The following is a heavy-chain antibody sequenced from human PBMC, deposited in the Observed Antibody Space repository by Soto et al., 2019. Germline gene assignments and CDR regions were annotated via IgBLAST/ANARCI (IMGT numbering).Heavy chain of an antibody. CDR3: AREEDYYGSGSYYNKYNWFDP. CDR2: IYSHGTT. J-gene: IGHJ5*02. D-gene: IGHD3-10*01. V-gene: IGHV4-4*07. Sequence: XETLSLTCTASGCSISSYYWSWIRQSAGKGLEWIGRIYSHGTTNYNPSLKSRVTVSVDTSKNQVSLKLTSVTAADTAVYYCAREEDYYGSGSYYNKYNWFDPWGQGTLVTVSS. CDR1: GCSISSYY.